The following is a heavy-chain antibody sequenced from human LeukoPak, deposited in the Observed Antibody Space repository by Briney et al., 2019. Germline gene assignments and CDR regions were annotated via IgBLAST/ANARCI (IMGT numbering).Heavy chain of an antibody. J-gene: IGHJ6*03. CDR3: ARVKYYDFWSGPYPYYYYYMDV. CDR1: GESFSGYY. CDR2: ISHSGIT. D-gene: IGHD3-3*01. V-gene: IGHV4-34*01. Sequence: SETLSLTCGVQGESFSGYYWSWIRQPPGKGLEWIGEISHSGITNYSPSLQSRVTISVDTSKNQFSLKLTSVTAADTAVYYCARVKYYDFWSGPYPYYYYYMDVWGKGTTVTVSS.